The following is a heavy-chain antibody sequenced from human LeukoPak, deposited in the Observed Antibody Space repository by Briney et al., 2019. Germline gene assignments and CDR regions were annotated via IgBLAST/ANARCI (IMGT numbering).Heavy chain of an antibody. J-gene: IGHJ4*02. CDR1: GYTFTGYY. Sequence: ASVKVSCKPSGYTFTGYYMFWVRQAPGQGLEWMGWINPNSGGTNYAQKFQGRVSMTRDTSTSTAYMELSRLRSDDTAVYYCALEEDSYGLDYWGQGTLVTVSS. D-gene: IGHD5-18*01. CDR2: INPNSGGT. CDR3: ALEEDSYGLDY. V-gene: IGHV1-2*02.